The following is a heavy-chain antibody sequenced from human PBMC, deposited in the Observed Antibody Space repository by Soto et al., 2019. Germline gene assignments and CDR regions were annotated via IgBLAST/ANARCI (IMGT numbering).Heavy chain of an antibody. Sequence: SVKVSCKASGGTFSSYAISWVRQAPGQGLEWMGGIIPIFGTANYAQKFQGRVTITADESTSTAYMELSSLRSEDTAVYYCATLYCSSTSCSRKGAFDIWGQGTMVTVSS. CDR1: GGTFSSYA. CDR3: ATLYCSSTSCSRKGAFDI. CDR2: IIPIFGTA. J-gene: IGHJ3*02. D-gene: IGHD2-2*01. V-gene: IGHV1-69*13.